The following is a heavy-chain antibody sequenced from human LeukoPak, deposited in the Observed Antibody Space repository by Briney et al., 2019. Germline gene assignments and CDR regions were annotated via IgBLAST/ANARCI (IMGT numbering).Heavy chain of an antibody. CDR1: GYTFTGYY. Sequence: ASVKVSCTASGYTFTGYYMHWVRQAPGQGLEWMGWINPNSGGTNYAQKFQGWVTMTRDTSISTAYMELSRLRSDDTAVYYCAREKHPWYNKREYYFDYWGQGTLVTVSS. J-gene: IGHJ4*02. CDR2: INPNSGGT. CDR3: AREKHPWYNKREYYFDY. D-gene: IGHD1-1*01. V-gene: IGHV1-2*04.